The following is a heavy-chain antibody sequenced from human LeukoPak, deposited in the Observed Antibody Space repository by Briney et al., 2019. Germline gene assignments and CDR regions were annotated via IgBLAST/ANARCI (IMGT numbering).Heavy chain of an antibody. D-gene: IGHD4/OR15-4a*01. V-gene: IGHV4-61*10. CDR1: GGSISSGYYY. CDR2: INHSGRT. J-gene: IGHJ4*02. Sequence: PSETLSLTCTVSGGSISSGYYYWSWIRQPAGKGLEWIGEINHSGRTNYNPSLKSRVTISVDTSKNQFSLKLSSVTAADTAVYYCARQNYGAAPLRYWGQGTLVTVSS. CDR3: ARQNYGAAPLRY.